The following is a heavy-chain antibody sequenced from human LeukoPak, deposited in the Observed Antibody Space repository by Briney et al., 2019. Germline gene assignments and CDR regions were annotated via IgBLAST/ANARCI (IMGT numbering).Heavy chain of an antibody. V-gene: IGHV3-30*18. CDR1: GFTFSSYG. CDR3: AKGGETVTTYFDY. D-gene: IGHD4-17*01. Sequence: PGGSLRLSCAASGFTFSSYGMHWVRQAPGKGLEWVAVISYDGSNKYYADSVKGRFTISRDNSKNTLYLQMNSLRAEDTAVYYCAKGGETVTTYFDYWGQGTLVTVSS. CDR2: ISYDGSNK. J-gene: IGHJ4*02.